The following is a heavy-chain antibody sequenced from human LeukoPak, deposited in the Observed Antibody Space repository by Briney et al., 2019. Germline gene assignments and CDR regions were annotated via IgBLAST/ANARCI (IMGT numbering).Heavy chain of an antibody. CDR1: GFTFSDYY. CDR3: ARDTRMITFGGVIVPTFDY. V-gene: IGHV3-11*04. Sequence: GGSLRLPCAASGFTFSDYYMSWIRQAPGKGLEWVSYISSSGSTIYYADSVKGRFTISRDNAKNSLYLQMNSLRAEDTAVYYCARDTRMITFGGVIVPTFDYWGQGTLVTVSS. D-gene: IGHD3-16*02. J-gene: IGHJ4*02. CDR2: ISSSGSTI.